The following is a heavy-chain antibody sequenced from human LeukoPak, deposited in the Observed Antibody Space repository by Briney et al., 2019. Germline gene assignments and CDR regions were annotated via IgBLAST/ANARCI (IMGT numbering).Heavy chain of an antibody. Sequence: SETLSLTCAVYGGSFSGYYWSWIRQPPGKGLEWIGEINHSGSTNYNPSLKSRVTISVDTSKNQFSLKLSSVTAADTAVYYCAGSGRWAYGYKYYFDYWGQGTLVTVSS. J-gene: IGHJ4*02. CDR2: INHSGST. CDR3: AGSGRWAYGYKYYFDY. CDR1: GGSFSGYY. V-gene: IGHV4-34*01. D-gene: IGHD2-15*01.